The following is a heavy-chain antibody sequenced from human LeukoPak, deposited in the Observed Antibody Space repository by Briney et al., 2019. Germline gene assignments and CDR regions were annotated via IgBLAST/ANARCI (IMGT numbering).Heavy chain of an antibody. D-gene: IGHD3-22*01. CDR1: GGSFSSYY. Sequence: SETLSLTCAVYGGSFSSYYWSWIRQPPGKGLEWIGEINHSGSTNYKPSLKSRVTISVDTSKNQFSLKLSSLTAADTAVYYCARGRGRVVLITTSRRSFWFDSWGQGTLVSVSS. CDR3: ARGRGRVVLITTSRRSFWFDS. V-gene: IGHV4-34*01. CDR2: INHSGST. J-gene: IGHJ5*01.